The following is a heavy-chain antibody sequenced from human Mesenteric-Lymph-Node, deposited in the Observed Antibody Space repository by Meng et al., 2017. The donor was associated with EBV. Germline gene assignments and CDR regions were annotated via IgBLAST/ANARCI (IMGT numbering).Heavy chain of an antibody. CDR3: ARVGYCSGGSCSFRYFDY. CDR1: GVSLSNGDYY. Sequence: GPGLCNHSQTLSPTCTVVGVSLSNGDYYWSWIRQRPGQGLEWIGYIYYSGSTYYNPSLTSRVTISVDTSKNQFSLKLSSVTAADTAVHYCARVGYCSGGSCSFRYFDYWGQGILVTVSS. D-gene: IGHD2-15*01. V-gene: IGHV4-30-4*01. J-gene: IGHJ4*02. CDR2: IYYSGST.